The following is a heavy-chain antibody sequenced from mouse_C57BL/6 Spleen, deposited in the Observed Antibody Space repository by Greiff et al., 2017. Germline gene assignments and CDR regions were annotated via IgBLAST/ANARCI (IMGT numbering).Heavy chain of an antibody. D-gene: IGHD4-1*01. CDR1: GFNIKDDY. V-gene: IGHV14-4*01. CDR3: TTGTGGRYYEV. CDR2: IDPENGDT. J-gene: IGHJ1*03. Sequence: VQLQQSGAELVRPGASVKLSCTASGFNIKDDYMHWVKQRPEQGLAWIGWIDPENGDTEYASKFQGKATITADTSSNTAYLQLSSLTSEDTAVYYCTTGTGGRYYEVWGTGTTATVHS.